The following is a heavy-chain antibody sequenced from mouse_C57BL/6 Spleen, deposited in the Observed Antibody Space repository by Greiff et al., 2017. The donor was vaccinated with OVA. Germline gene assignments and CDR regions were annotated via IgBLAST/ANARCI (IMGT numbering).Heavy chain of an antibody. Sequence: EVKLQESGPELVKPGASVKIPCKASGYTFTDYNMDWVKQSHGKSLEWIGDINPNNGGTIYNQKFKGKATLTVDKSSSTAYMELRSLTSEDTAVYYCARRGDYYGSSPAWFAYWGQGTLVTVSA. CDR2: INPNNGGT. D-gene: IGHD1-1*01. CDR1: GYTFTDYN. V-gene: IGHV1-18*01. CDR3: ARRGDYYGSSPAWFAY. J-gene: IGHJ3*01.